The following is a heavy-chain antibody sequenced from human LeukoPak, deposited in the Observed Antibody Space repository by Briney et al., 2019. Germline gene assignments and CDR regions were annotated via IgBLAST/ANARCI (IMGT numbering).Heavy chain of an antibody. CDR1: VYTFTGYY. Sequence: ASVKVSCKASVYTFTGYYMHLVRQAPGQGLEWMGWINPNSGGTNYAQKFQGRVTMTRDTSISTAYMELSRLRSDDTAVYYCARITTSSGYSLFDYWGQGTLVTVSS. CDR3: ARITTSSGYSLFDY. V-gene: IGHV1-2*02. D-gene: IGHD3-22*01. CDR2: INPNSGGT. J-gene: IGHJ4*02.